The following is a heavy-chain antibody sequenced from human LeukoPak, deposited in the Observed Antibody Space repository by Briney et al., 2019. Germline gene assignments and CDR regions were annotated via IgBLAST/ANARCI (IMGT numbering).Heavy chain of an antibody. CDR2: ISGSGGST. D-gene: IGHD3-22*01. Sequence: GGSLRLSCAASGFTFSSYAMSWVRQAPGKGLEWVSAISGSGGSTYYADSVKGRFTISRHNSKNTVYPEMNSLRAEDTGVYYCAKGLGNYYDCSGYYDYFDYWGQGTLVTVSS. V-gene: IGHV3-23*01. J-gene: IGHJ4*02. CDR1: GFTFSSYA. CDR3: AKGLGNYYDCSGYYDYFDY.